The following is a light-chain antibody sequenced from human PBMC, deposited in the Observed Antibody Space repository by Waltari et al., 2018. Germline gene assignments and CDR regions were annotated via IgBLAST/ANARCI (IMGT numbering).Light chain of an antibody. V-gene: IGKV3-11*01. CDR3: QQRHNWPLT. Sequence: EIVLTQSPATLSLSPGERATLSCRAIQSVRVYLAWYQQKPGQAPRLPIYDTSNRAAGTLDRFRGSGSGTDFSLSISSLEPEDFAVYYCQQRHNWPLTFGGGTKVEIK. J-gene: IGKJ4*01. CDR2: DTS. CDR1: QSVRVY.